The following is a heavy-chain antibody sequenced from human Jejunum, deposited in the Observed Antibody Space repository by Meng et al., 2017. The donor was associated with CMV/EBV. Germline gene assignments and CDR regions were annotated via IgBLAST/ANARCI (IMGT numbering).Heavy chain of an antibody. V-gene: IGHV3-21*01. D-gene: IGHD2-15*01. CDR3: AGGSGCSGATCYPTPMDV. J-gene: IGHJ6*02. CDR2: ISSDSNYI. Sequence: STHSMNCVRQAAGRGLEWVSSISSDSNYIYHADSVKGRFTISRDNAKKSLYLEMSSLRAEDTATYYCAGGSGCSGATCYPTPMDVWGQGTTVTVSS. CDR1: STHS.